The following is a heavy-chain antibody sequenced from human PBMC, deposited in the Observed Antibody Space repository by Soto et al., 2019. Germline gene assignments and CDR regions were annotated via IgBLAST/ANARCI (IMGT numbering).Heavy chain of an antibody. D-gene: IGHD2-21*02. CDR1: GYIFTNYA. V-gene: IGHV1-3*01. CDR2: INVGTGNT. Sequence: ASVKVPCKASGYIFTNYAIHWVRQAPGQRLEWVGWINVGTGNTKYSQNFQGRVTITRDTSATTAYMELSSLRSEDTAVYYCARGAGYCSGDCWNDYYYAMDVWGQGTTVTV. CDR3: ARGAGYCSGDCWNDYYYAMDV. J-gene: IGHJ6*02.